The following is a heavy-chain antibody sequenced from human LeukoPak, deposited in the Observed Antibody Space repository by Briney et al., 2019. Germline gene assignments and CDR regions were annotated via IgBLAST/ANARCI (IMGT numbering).Heavy chain of an antibody. J-gene: IGHJ6*02. V-gene: IGHV1-18*01. Sequence: ASVKVSCKASGYTFTSYGISWVRQAPGQGLEWMGWIIAYNGDTNYAQKLQGRVTMTTDTSTSTAYMELRSLRSDDTAVYYCARDELAAAGNKYFYYGMDVWGQGTTVTVSS. CDR1: GYTFTSYG. CDR3: ARDELAAAGNKYFYYGMDV. D-gene: IGHD6-13*01. CDR2: IIAYNGDT.